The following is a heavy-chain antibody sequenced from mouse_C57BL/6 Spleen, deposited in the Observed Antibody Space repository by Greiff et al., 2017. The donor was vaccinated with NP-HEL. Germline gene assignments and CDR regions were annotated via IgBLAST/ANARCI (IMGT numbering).Heavy chain of an antibody. V-gene: IGHV1-81*01. Sequence: QVQLKQSGAELARPGASVKLSCKASGYTFTSYGISWVKQRTGQGLEWIGEIYPRSGNTYYNEKFKGKATLTADKSSSTAYMELRSLTSEDSAVYFCAREGTTVEKYFDVWGTGTTVTVSS. D-gene: IGHD1-1*01. J-gene: IGHJ1*03. CDR3: AREGTTVEKYFDV. CDR2: IYPRSGNT. CDR1: GYTFTSYG.